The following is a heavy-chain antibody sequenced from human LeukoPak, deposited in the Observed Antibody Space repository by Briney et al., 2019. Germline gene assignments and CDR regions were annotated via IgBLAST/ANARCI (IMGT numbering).Heavy chain of an antibody. V-gene: IGHV1-69*06. D-gene: IGHD6-19*01. CDR3: ATGSQYSSGWDPGHYYGMDV. CDR2: IIPIFGTA. CDR1: GGTFSSYA. Sequence: SVKVSCKASGGTFSSYAISWVRQAPGQGLEWMGGIIPIFGTANYAQKFQGGVTITADKSTSTAYMELSSLRSEDTAVYYCATGSQYSSGWDPGHYYGMDVWGKGTTVTVSS. J-gene: IGHJ6*04.